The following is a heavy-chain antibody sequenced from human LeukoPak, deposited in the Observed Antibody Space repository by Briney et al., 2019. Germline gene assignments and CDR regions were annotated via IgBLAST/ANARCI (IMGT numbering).Heavy chain of an antibody. D-gene: IGHD1-14*01. J-gene: IGHJ4*02. V-gene: IGHV1-2*02. CDR3: ARAVYPTYYFDY. Sequence: ASVKVSCKASGYTFTSYDINWVRQAPGQGLEWMGWINPNSGGTNYAQKFQGRVTMTRDTSISTAYMELSRLRSDDTAVYYCARAVYPTYYFDYWGQGTLVTVSS. CDR2: INPNSGGT. CDR1: GYTFTSYD.